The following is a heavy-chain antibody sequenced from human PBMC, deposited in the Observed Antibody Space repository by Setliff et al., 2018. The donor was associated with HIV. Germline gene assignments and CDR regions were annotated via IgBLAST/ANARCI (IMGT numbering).Heavy chain of an antibody. Sequence: PSETLSLTCTVSGDSISSYYWSWIRQPPGEGLEWIGYIFYSGSTNYNPSLKSRVTISLDTSKNQFSLKLTSVTAADTAVYYCASAGSGTRAPPRYWGQGTLVTVSS. CDR2: IFYSGST. CDR1: GDSISSYY. CDR3: ASAGSGTRAPPRY. V-gene: IGHV4-59*01. J-gene: IGHJ4*02. D-gene: IGHD1-1*01.